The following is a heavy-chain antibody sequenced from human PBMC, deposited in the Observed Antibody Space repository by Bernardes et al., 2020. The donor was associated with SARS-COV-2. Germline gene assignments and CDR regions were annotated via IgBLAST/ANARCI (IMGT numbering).Heavy chain of an antibody. CDR2: IDTADNT. J-gene: IGHJ2*01. V-gene: IGHV3-13*01. D-gene: IGHD2-21*02. CDR3: ARNPTTASAGWWYFDL. Sequence: GRPLRFSCTCFGFTLRLYNFHWVRQTTGKGLEWVSTIDTADNTYYPDSVRGRFTISRDTAENSLHLQMKSLTAGDTAVYYCARNPTTASAGWWYFDLWGRGTRVTVSS. CDR1: GFTLRLYN.